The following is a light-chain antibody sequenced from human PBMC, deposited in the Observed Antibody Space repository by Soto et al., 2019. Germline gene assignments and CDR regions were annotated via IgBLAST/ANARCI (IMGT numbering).Light chain of an antibody. V-gene: IGKV1-27*01. J-gene: IGKJ3*01. Sequence: DIQMTQSPSSLSASVGDRVTITCRASQGIANHLAWYQQKPGKAPNLLIYAASTLQSGVPSRFSGSGFGTNFTLTISSLQPEDVETYYCHKYKSAPYTFGPGTKVDI. CDR1: QGIANH. CDR2: AAS. CDR3: HKYKSAPYT.